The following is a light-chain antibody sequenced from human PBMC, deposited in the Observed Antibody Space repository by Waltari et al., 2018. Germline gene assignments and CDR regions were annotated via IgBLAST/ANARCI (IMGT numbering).Light chain of an antibody. J-gene: IGLJ3*02. Sequence: QAGLTQPPSVSKGLGQTATLTCTGNNNNVGNQGAAWLQQHQGHPPKLLSYRNNNWPSGISEKFSASRSGNTASLTITGLQPEDEADYYCSAWDSNLSAWVFGGGTKLTVL. CDR1: NNNVGNQG. CDR3: SAWDSNLSAWV. CDR2: RNN. V-gene: IGLV10-54*04.